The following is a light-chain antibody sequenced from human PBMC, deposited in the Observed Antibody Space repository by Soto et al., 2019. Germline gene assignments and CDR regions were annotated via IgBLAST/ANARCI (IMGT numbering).Light chain of an antibody. CDR1: GGDVGYYNF. CDR3: NSCTSTNTYV. CDR2: DVI. V-gene: IGLV2-14*03. J-gene: IGLJ1*01. Sequence: QSALTQPATVSGSPGQSITISCTGTGGDVGYYNFVSWYQQHPGKAPKLMIYDVIHRPSGVPNRFSGSKSGNTASLTISGLQAEDEADYYCNSCTSTNTYVFGTGTKVTVL.